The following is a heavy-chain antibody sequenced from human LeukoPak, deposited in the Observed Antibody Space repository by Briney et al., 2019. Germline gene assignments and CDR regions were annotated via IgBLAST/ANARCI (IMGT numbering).Heavy chain of an antibody. Sequence: SETLSLTCTVSGGSISSYYWSWIRQPPGKGLEWIGYIYYSGSTNYNPSLKSRVTISVDTSKNQFSLKLSSVTATDTAVYYCARLENHYGMDVWGQGTTVTVSS. V-gene: IGHV4-59*08. CDR2: IYYSGST. D-gene: IGHD2/OR15-2a*01. CDR1: GGSISSYY. J-gene: IGHJ6*02. CDR3: ARLENHYGMDV.